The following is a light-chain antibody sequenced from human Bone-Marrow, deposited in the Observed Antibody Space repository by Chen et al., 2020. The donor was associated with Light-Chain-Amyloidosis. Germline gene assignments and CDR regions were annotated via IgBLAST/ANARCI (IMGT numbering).Light chain of an antibody. CDR2: EVS. V-gene: IGLV2-8*01. CDR1: SSDVGDYKY. J-gene: IGLJ1*01. CDR3: SSYAGSNNFV. Sequence: QSALAQPPSASGSPGQSVTISCAGTSSDVGDYKYVSWYQQHPGKAPKLMIYEVSKRPSGVPDRFSGSKYGNTASLTVSGLQAEDEADYYCSSYAGSNNFVFGTGTKVTVL.